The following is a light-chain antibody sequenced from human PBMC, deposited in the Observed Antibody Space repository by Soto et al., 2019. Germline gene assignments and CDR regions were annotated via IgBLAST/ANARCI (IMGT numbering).Light chain of an antibody. J-gene: IGKJ1*01. Sequence: ELVLTQSPVALSLSSGERATLSCRASQSVSSNLLTWYQQTPGQAPRLLIYGVSSRATGIPARFSGSGSGTDFTLTITRVEPEDFAVYFCQHYGDSSWTFGQGSRVEIK. CDR3: QHYGDSSWT. V-gene: IGKV3-20*01. CDR1: QSVSSNL. CDR2: GVS.